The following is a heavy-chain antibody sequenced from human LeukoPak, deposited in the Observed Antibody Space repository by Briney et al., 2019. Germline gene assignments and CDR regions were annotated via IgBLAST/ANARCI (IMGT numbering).Heavy chain of an antibody. J-gene: IGHJ6*02. CDR2: INSDGSST. Sequence: GGSLRLSCAASGFTFSSYWMHWVRQAPGKGLVWVSRINSDGSSTTYADSVKGRFTISRDNAKGTLYLQMNSLRAEDTAVYYCASSTMVRGVITPYYGMDVWGQGTTVTVSS. CDR3: ASSTMVRGVITPYYGMDV. D-gene: IGHD3-10*01. CDR1: GFTFSSYW. V-gene: IGHV3-74*01.